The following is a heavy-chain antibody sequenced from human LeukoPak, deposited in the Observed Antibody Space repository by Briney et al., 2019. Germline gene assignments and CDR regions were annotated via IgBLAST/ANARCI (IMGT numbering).Heavy chain of an antibody. CDR1: GGSISSSNW. CDR3: ASAPGYYYDSSGYYGYFDY. D-gene: IGHD3-22*01. CDR2: IYHSGST. Sequence: SETLSLTCAVSGGSISSSNWWSWVRQPPGKGLEWIGEIYHSGSTNYNPSLKSRVTISVDKSKNQFSLKLSSVTAADTAVYYCASAPGYYYDSSGYYGYFDYWGQGTLVTVSS. J-gene: IGHJ4*02. V-gene: IGHV4-4*02.